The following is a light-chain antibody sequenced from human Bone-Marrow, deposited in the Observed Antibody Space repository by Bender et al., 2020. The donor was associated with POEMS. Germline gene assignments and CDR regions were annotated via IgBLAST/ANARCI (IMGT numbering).Light chain of an antibody. V-gene: IGLV2-14*01. CDR1: SSDVGGYNY. Sequence: QSALTQPGSVSGSPGQSITISCTGTSSDVGGYNYVSWYQQHPGTAPKLMIYDVTNRPSGISSRFSGSKSDNRASLTISGLQTEDEAHYYCCSYTDTNTLVFGGGTKLTV. CDR2: DVT. CDR3: CSYTDTNTLV. J-gene: IGLJ2*01.